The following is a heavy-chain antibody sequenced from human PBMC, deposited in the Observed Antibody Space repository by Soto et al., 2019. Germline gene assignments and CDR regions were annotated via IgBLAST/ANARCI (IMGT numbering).Heavy chain of an antibody. Sequence: ASVKVSCKASGYTFTSYTISWVRQAPGQGLEWMGGIIPIFGKANYAQKVQGRVTITADESTSTAYMELSSLRSEDTAVYYCARASFIAVAEDAFDIWGQGTMVTVSS. CDR3: ARASFIAVAEDAFDI. CDR2: IIPIFGKA. J-gene: IGHJ3*02. D-gene: IGHD6-19*01. CDR1: GYTFTSYT. V-gene: IGHV1-69*13.